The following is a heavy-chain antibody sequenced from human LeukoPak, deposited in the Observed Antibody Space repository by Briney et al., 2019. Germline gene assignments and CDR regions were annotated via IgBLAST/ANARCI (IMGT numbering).Heavy chain of an antibody. V-gene: IGHV3-74*01. CDR1: GFTFSSYW. J-gene: IGHJ6*03. Sequence: PGGSLRLSCAASGFTFSSYWMHWVRQAPGKGLVWVSRINSDGSSTSYADSVKGRFTISRDNAKNTLYLQMNSLRAEDTAVYYCARGDCSGGSCYYYYYYMDVWGKGTTVTVSS. D-gene: IGHD2-15*01. CDR3: ARGDCSGGSCYYYYYYMDV. CDR2: INSDGSST.